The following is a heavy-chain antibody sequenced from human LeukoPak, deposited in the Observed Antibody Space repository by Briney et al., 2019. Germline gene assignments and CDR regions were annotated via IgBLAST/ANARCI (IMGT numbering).Heavy chain of an antibody. CDR2: INPNSGGT. D-gene: IGHD3-9*01. CDR3: ARGRVYFVAGKSDVFDT. Sequence: ASVKVSCKASGYTFTGYYMHWVRQAPGQGLEWLGWINPNSGGTNYAQKFQGWVTMTRDTSISTAYMELSRLRSDDTAVYYCARGRVYFVAGKSDVFDTGGKGTMVTVSS. J-gene: IGHJ3*02. CDR1: GYTFTGYY. V-gene: IGHV1-2*04.